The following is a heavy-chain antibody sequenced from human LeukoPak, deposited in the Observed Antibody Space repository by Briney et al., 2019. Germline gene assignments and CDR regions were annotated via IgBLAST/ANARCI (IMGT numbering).Heavy chain of an antibody. CDR1: GYTFTGYY. D-gene: IGHD3-10*01. V-gene: IGHV1-2*02. Sequence: VASVKVSCKASGYTFTGYYIHWVRQAPGQGLECVGWINPNSGGTNYAQKFQGRVTMTRDTSISTAYMELSRLRSDDTAVYYCARELLWFGEFSVYYYYYMDVWGKGTTVTVSS. CDR2: INPNSGGT. J-gene: IGHJ6*03. CDR3: ARELLWFGEFSVYYYYYMDV.